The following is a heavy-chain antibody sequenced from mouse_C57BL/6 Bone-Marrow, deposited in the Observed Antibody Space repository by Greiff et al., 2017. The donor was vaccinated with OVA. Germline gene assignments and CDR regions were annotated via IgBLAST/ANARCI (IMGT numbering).Heavy chain of an antibody. D-gene: IGHD2-5*01. Sequence: EVQLVESEGGLVQPGRSMKLSCTASGFTFSDYYMAWVRQVPEKGLEWVANINYDGSSTYYLDSLKSRFIISRDNAKNILYLQMSSLKSEDTATYYCARDQDYSNPYWYFDVWGTGTTVTVSS. CDR2: INYDGSST. J-gene: IGHJ1*03. CDR1: GFTFSDYY. CDR3: ARDQDYSNPYWYFDV. V-gene: IGHV5-16*01.